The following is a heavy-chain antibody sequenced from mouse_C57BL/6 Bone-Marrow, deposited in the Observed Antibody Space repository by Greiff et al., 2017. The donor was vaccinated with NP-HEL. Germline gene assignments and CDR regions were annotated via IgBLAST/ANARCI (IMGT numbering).Heavy chain of an antibody. J-gene: IGHJ4*01. CDR2: IYPRSGNT. Sequence: VQLQQSGAELARPGASVKLSCKASGYTFTSYGISWVKQRTGQGLEWIGEIYPRSGNTYYNEKFKGKATLTADKSSSTAYMELRSLTSEDSAVYFCAWLDYGSSYGYAMDYWGQGTSVTVSS. V-gene: IGHV1-81*01. CDR1: GYTFTSYG. CDR3: AWLDYGSSYGYAMDY. D-gene: IGHD1-1*01.